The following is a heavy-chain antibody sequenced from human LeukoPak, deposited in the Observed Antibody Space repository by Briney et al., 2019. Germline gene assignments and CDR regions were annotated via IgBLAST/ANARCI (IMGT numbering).Heavy chain of an antibody. CDR3: ARAVRRSGYYSGITGTTSRYYFDY. CDR2: ISAYNGNT. J-gene: IGHJ4*02. CDR1: GYTFTSYG. V-gene: IGHV1-18*01. Sequence: GASVKVSCKASGYTFTSYGISWVRQAPGQGLEWMGWISAYNGNTNYAQKLQGRVTITTDTSTSTAYMELRSLRSDDTAVYYCARAVRRSGYYSGITGTTSRYYFDYWGQGTLVTVSS. D-gene: IGHD1-20*01.